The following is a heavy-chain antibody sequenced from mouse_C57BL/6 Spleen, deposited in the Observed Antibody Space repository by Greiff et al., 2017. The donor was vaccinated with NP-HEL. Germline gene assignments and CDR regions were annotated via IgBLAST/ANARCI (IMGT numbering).Heavy chain of an antibody. CDR3: ARRRNCYGSSYYFDY. CDR2: IYPGDGDT. V-gene: IGHV1-82*01. CDR1: GYAFSSSW. J-gene: IGHJ2*01. Sequence: VQLQQSGPELVKPGASVKISCKASGYAFSSSWMNWVKQRPGKGLEWIGRIYPGDGDTNYNGKFKGKATLTADNSSSTAYMQLSSLTSEDSAVYFCARRRNCYGSSYYFDYWGQGTTLTVSS. D-gene: IGHD1-1*01.